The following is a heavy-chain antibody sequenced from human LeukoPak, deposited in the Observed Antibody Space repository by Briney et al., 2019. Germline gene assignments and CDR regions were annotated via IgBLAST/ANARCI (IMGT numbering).Heavy chain of an antibody. CDR1: GFTFGDYA. D-gene: IGHD6-13*01. V-gene: IGHV3-49*03. CDR3: TRTYSSSWFGDY. CDR2: IRSKAYGGTT. J-gene: IGHJ4*02. Sequence: GRSLRLSCTASGFTFGDYAVSWFRQAPGKGLEWVGFIRSKAYGGTTEYAASVKGRFTISRDDSKSIAYLQMNSLKTEDTAVYYCTRTYSSSWFGDYWGQGTLVTVSS.